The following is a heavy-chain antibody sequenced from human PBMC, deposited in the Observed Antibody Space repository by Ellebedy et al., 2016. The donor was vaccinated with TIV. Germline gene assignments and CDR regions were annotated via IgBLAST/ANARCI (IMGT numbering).Heavy chain of an antibody. Sequence: MPSETLSLTCTVSGGSISTGGYYWTWIRQHPGKGLEWIGYIYYSGSTYYNPSLKSRLTISVDTSKNQFSLKVTSVTAADTAVYYCARYSTSPDYFDYWGQGTLVTVSS. CDR3: ARYSTSPDYFDY. D-gene: IGHD6-13*01. V-gene: IGHV4-31*03. J-gene: IGHJ4*02. CDR2: IYYSGST. CDR1: GGSISTGGYY.